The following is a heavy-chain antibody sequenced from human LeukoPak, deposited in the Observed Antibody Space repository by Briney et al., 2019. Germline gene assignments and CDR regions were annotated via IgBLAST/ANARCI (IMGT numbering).Heavy chain of an antibody. Sequence: GGSLRLSCAASGFTFSSYGMSWVRQAPGKGLEWVSAISGSGGSTYYADSVKGRFTISRDNSKNTLYLQMNSLRAEDTAVYYCAKTGVDYYDSSGYYYYYYYYMDVWGKGATVTISS. D-gene: IGHD3-22*01. V-gene: IGHV3-23*01. CDR3: AKTGVDYYDSSGYYYYYYYYMDV. CDR1: GFTFSSYG. J-gene: IGHJ6*03. CDR2: ISGSGGST.